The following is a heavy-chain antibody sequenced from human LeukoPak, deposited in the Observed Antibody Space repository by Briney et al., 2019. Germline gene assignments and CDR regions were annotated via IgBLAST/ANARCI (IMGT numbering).Heavy chain of an antibody. Sequence: GGSLRLSCAASGFTFSSYAMHWVRQAPGKGLEWVAVISYDGSNKYYADSVKGRFTISGDNSKNTLYLQMNSLRAEDTAVYYCARDYDSRPLSTFDYWGQGTLVTVSS. CDR2: ISYDGSNK. CDR1: GFTFSSYA. V-gene: IGHV3-30-3*01. J-gene: IGHJ4*02. CDR3: ARDYDSRPLSTFDY. D-gene: IGHD3-22*01.